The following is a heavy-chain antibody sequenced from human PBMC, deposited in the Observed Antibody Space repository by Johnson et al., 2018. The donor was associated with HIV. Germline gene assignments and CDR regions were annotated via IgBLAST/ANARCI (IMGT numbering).Heavy chain of an antibody. Sequence: QVQLVESGGGLLQPGGSLTLSRAASGFTFSSYVMHWVRQAPGKGLERVAVISYDVSNKYYADSVKGRFTISRDNSKNTLYLQMNSLRAEDTAVYYCARFDSGWQWQGLDIWGQGTMVTVSS. J-gene: IGHJ3*02. CDR1: GFTFSSYV. CDR2: ISYDVSNK. D-gene: IGHD6-19*01. V-gene: IGHV3-30*04. CDR3: ARFDSGWQWQGLDI.